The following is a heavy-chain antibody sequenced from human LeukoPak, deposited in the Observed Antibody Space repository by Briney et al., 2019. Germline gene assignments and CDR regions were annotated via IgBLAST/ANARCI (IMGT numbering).Heavy chain of an antibody. CDR1: GGSISGYY. CDR2: IYYSGST. V-gene: IGHV4-59*08. Sequence: SETLSLTCTVSGGSISGYYWSWIRLPPGKGLEWIGYIYYSGSTDYNPSLKSRVTISVDTSKNQFSLKLSSVTAADTAVYYCARHGSTSFDYWGQGTQVTVSS. CDR3: ARHGSTSFDY. J-gene: IGHJ4*02. D-gene: IGHD1-26*01.